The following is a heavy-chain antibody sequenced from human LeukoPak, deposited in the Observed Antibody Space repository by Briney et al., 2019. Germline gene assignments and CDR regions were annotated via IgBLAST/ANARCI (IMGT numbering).Heavy chain of an antibody. CDR1: GGSINSYS. CDR2: IHSSGST. Sequence: PSETLSLTCSVSGGSINSYSWSWIRQPAGNALEWIGRIHSSGSTNYNPSLKSRVTMSVDTSKNQFSLKLNSVTAADMAVYYCARGSGGGPGRYYKDHYYGMDVWGPGTTVTVS. CDR3: ARGSGGGPGRYYKDHYYGMDV. D-gene: IGHD3-10*01. V-gene: IGHV4-4*07. J-gene: IGHJ6*02.